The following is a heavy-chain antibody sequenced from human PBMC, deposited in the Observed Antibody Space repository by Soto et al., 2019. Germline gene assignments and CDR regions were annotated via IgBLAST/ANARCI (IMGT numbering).Heavy chain of an antibody. Sequence: VQLVESGGGLVEPGGSLRLSCAASGFTFSTYLRNWVRQAPGKGLEWVSCIKSDSSSLYYADSVKGRFTISRDNAKNSLHLQMNSLRVEDTAMYFCARKPMTGSQSGAFDIWGQGTMVTVSS. CDR3: ARKPMTGSQSGAFDI. CDR1: GFTFSTYL. V-gene: IGHV3-21*06. CDR2: IKSDSSSL. J-gene: IGHJ3*02. D-gene: IGHD3-9*01.